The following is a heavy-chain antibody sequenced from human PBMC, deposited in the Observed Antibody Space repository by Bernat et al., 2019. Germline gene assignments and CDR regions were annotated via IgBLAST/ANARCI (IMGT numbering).Heavy chain of an antibody. Sequence: QVTLRESGPALVKPTQTLTLTCTFSGFSLSTSGMCVSWIRQPPGKALEWLARIDWDDDKYYSTSLKTRLTISKDTSKNQVVLTMTNMDPVDTATYYCARILHDEWVGYGSPFDYWGQGTLVTVSS. CDR3: ARILHDEWVGYGSPFDY. D-gene: IGHD5-12*01. J-gene: IGHJ4*02. V-gene: IGHV2-70*15. CDR1: GFSLSTSGMC. CDR2: IDWDDDK.